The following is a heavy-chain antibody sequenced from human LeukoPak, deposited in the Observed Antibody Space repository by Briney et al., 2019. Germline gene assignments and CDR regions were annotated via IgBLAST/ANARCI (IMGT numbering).Heavy chain of an antibody. CDR3: ARARGYSYGYSDY. Sequence: ASVKVSCKASGYTFTTHYIHWVRQAPGQGLEWMGWISASNANTDYAQKFQGRVTMTTDTSTTTAYMELRSLRSDDTAVYYCARARGYSYGYSDYWGQGTLVTVSS. J-gene: IGHJ4*02. CDR2: ISASNANT. CDR1: GYTFTTHY. V-gene: IGHV1-18*04. D-gene: IGHD5-18*01.